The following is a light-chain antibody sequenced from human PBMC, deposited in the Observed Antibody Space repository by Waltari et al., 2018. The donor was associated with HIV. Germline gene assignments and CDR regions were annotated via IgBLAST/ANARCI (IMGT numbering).Light chain of an antibody. J-gene: IGKJ1*01. CDR3: QQYFTTPPT. CDR1: RSVLFTPNNHNY. Sequence: DIVMTQSPDSLAVSLGERATIKCKSRRSVLFTPNNHNYLAWYQQKRGQPPQVLIYWSCTRKSGVPDLFRARGSGNDFTLTISRLRPEDVALYYCQQYFTTPPTFGQGTKVELK. V-gene: IGKV4-1*01. CDR2: WSC.